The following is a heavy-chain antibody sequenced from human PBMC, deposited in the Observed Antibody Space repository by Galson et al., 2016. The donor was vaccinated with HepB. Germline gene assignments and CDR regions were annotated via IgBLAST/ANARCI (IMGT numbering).Heavy chain of an antibody. D-gene: IGHD3-3*01. V-gene: IGHV4-39*01. CDR1: GGSISSSSYY. Sequence: SETLSLTCTVSGGSISSSSYYWGWIRQPPGKGLEWIGTIYYSGSTYYNPSLKSRVTISVDTSKNQFSLKLSSVTAAATAVYYCARLTRSYDFWSGYLEAYYFDYWGQGTLVTVSS. J-gene: IGHJ4*02. CDR2: IYYSGST. CDR3: ARLTRSYDFWSGYLEAYYFDY.